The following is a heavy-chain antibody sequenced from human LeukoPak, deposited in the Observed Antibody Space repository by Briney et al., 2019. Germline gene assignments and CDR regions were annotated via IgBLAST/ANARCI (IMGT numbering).Heavy chain of an antibody. V-gene: IGHV4-34*01. CDR2: INHSGST. J-gene: IGHJ4*02. CDR1: GGSFSGYY. CDR3: ARGVARTYYSDTSGYAAADY. Sequence: SETLSLTCAVYGGSFSGYYWSWIRQLPGKGLEWIGEINHSGSTNYNPSLKSRVTISVDTSKNQFSLKLSSVTAADTAVYYCARGVARTYYSDTSGYAAADYWGQGTLVTVSS. D-gene: IGHD3-22*01.